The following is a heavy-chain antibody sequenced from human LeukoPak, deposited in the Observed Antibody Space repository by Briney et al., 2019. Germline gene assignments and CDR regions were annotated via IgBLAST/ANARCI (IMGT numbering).Heavy chain of an antibody. CDR1: GYTFTSYY. V-gene: IGHV1-46*01. J-gene: IGHJ4*02. CDR3: ARFGFDWLIDY. Sequence: GASVKVSCKASGYTFTSYYMHWVRQAPGQGLEWMGIINPSGGSTSYAQKFQGRVTMTRDTSTSTVYMELSSLRSEDTAAYYCARFGFDWLIDYWGQGTLVTVSS. D-gene: IGHD3-9*01. CDR2: INPSGGST.